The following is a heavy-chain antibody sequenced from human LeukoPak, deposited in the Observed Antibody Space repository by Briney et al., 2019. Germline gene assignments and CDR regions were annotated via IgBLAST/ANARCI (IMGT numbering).Heavy chain of an antibody. CDR1: GGSISSSNW. CDR3: ARVMGVGATFDY. V-gene: IGHV4-4*02. D-gene: IGHD1-26*01. J-gene: IGHJ4*02. Sequence: PSETLSLTCAVSGGSISSSNWWSWVRQPPGKGLEWIGEIYHSGSTNCNPSLKSRVTISVDKSKNQFSLKLSSVTAADTAVYYCARVMGVGATFDYWGQGTLVTVSS. CDR2: IYHSGST.